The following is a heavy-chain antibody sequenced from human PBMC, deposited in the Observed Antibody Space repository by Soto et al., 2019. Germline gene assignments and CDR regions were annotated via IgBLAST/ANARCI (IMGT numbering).Heavy chain of an antibody. CDR3: ARVTRYFDVYGMDG. D-gene: IGHD3-9*01. J-gene: IGHJ6*02. CDR1: GGTFSSYA. Sequence: GASVKVSCKASGGTFSSYAISWVRQAPGQGLEWMGGIIPIFGTANYAQKFQGRVTITADESTSTAYMELSSLRSEDTAVYYCARVTRYFDVYGMDGWGQGTTVTVSS. V-gene: IGHV1-69*13. CDR2: IIPIFGTA.